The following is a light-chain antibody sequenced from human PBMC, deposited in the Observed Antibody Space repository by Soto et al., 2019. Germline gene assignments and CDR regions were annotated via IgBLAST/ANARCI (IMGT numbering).Light chain of an antibody. CDR2: LAS. CDR1: QAVNTR. Sequence: EIVLTQSPATLSSFPVYIVTLSLRASQAVNTRLAWYQHKPGQAPRLLIYLASNRAAGVPARFSGSGSGTDFTLTISDVEPEDFAVYYCHQRQSWPRTFGQGTKVDIK. V-gene: IGKV3-11*01. J-gene: IGKJ1*01. CDR3: HQRQSWPRT.